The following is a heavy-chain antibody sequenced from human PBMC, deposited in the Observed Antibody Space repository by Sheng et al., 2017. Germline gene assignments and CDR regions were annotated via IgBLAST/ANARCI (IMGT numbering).Heavy chain of an antibody. Sequence: QVRLQESGPGLVKPSETLSLTCSVSGASISSFYWSWMRQPPGKGLEWIGYISYSGSIRYNPSLKSRLTISADTSRNQFSLNLSSVTAADTGVYYCARLIAVAGTVGWYFDLWGRGTLVTVSS. CDR3: ARLIAVAGTVGWYFDL. CDR2: ISYSGSI. V-gene: IGHV4-59*01. CDR1: GASISSFY. J-gene: IGHJ2*01. D-gene: IGHD6-19*01.